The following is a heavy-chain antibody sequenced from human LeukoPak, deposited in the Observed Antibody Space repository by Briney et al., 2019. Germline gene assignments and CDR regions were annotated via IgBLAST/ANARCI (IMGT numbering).Heavy chain of an antibody. CDR3: ARLTPRTIVTSGYFDY. CDR1: GFTVSSNY. J-gene: IGHJ4*02. Sequence: GRSLRLSCAASGFTVSSNYMSWVRQAPGKGLEYISVVYTGGRTYYADSVKGRFTISRDNSKNTLYLQLNSLRAEDTAVYYCARLTPRTIVTSGYFDYWGQGTLVTVSS. CDR2: VYTGGRT. V-gene: IGHV3-66*01. D-gene: IGHD4-23*01.